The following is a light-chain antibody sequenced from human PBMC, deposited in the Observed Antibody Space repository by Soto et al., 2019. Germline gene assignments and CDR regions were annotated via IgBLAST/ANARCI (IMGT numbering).Light chain of an antibody. CDR3: REYNSAPRT. CDR1: QGISHY. V-gene: IGKV1-27*01. Sequence: DIQMTQSPSSLSASVGARVTITCRASQGISHYLAWYQQKPGKVPKLLIYAASTLQSGVPSRFSGSGSGTDFTLTISSLQPEDVATYYCREYNSAPRTFGQGTKVEIK. J-gene: IGKJ1*01. CDR2: AAS.